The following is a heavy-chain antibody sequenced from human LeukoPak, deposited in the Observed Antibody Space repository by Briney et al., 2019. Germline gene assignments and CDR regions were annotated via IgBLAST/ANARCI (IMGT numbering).Heavy chain of an antibody. CDR3: ARDESYYGSGSYSAY. Sequence: GGSLRLSCAASGFTFSSYSMNWVRQAPGKGLEWVSSISSSSSYIYYADSVKGRFTISRDNAKNSLYLQMNSLRVEDTAVYYCARDESYYGSGSYSAYWGQGTRVTVSS. D-gene: IGHD3-10*01. CDR2: ISSSSSYI. CDR1: GFTFSSYS. V-gene: IGHV3-21*01. J-gene: IGHJ4*02.